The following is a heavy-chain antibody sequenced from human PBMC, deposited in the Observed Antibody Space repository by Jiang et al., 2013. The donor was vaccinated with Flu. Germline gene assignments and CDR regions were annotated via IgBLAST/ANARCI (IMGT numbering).Heavy chain of an antibody. D-gene: IGHD3-16*01. CDR3: ARRLGGSSEFDP. J-gene: IGHJ5*02. V-gene: IGHV4-39*02. CDR2: T. Sequence: TYYNPSLKSRVAISLDTSGNHFSLTLSSVTAADTAVYYCARRLGGSSEFDPWGQGTLVTVSS.